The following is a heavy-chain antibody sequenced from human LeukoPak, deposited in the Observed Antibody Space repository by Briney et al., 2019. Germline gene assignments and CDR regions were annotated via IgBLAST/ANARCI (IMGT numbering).Heavy chain of an antibody. Sequence: GASVKVSCKASGYSLSDYSMHWVRQAPGQGLEWMGRINPNSGGTSYAQNFQGRVSMTRDTSISTTYMELSGLTSDDTAVYYCARGGSGSGYLYYFDFWGQGTLVSVSS. J-gene: IGHJ4*02. CDR3: ARGGSGSGYLYYFDF. D-gene: IGHD3-10*01. V-gene: IGHV1-2*06. CDR2: INPNSGGT. CDR1: GYSLSDYS.